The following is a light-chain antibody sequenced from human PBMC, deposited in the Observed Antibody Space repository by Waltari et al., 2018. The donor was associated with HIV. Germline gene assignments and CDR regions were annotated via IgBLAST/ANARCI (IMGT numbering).Light chain of an antibody. CDR3: LQTTHWPPFS. V-gene: IGKV2-30*01. Sequence: DVVLTQSPVYLPVTLGQPASISCKSSQTLVSSDGNTYLNWFQQRPGQSPRRLIYKVSYRDCGVSDRFSGSGSGTDFNLRISRVEAEDVGDYFCLQTTHWPPFSFGPGTKVDF. J-gene: IGKJ3*01. CDR2: KVS. CDR1: QTLVSSDGNTY.